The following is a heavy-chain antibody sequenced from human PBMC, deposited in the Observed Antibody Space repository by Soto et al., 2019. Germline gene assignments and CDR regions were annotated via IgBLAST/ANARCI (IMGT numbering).Heavy chain of an antibody. J-gene: IGHJ4*02. Sequence: GGSLRLSCAASGFKFSDYWMSWVRQAPGKWLEWVGNIKHDTSEAHYADSVKGRFTITRDNIKNFLFLQMNGLRSDDTASYYCARDGLLFSGPYRPSRFDYWGLGTLVTV. V-gene: IGHV3-7*03. CDR1: GFKFSDYW. CDR3: ARDGLLFSGPYRPSRFDY. D-gene: IGHD3-16*02. CDR2: IKHDTSEA.